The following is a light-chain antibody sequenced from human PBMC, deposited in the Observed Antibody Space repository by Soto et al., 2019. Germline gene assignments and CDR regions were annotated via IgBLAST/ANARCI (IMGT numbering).Light chain of an antibody. Sequence: QSVLTQPPSVSGAPGQMVTISCTGSSSNIGAGYDLHWYQQLPGTAPKLLIYGNSNRPSGVPDRFSGSKSGTSASLAITGLQADDEADYYCSSSTSSNTLVFGGGTKVTVL. CDR2: GNS. CDR3: SSSTSSNTLV. CDR1: SSNIGAGYD. V-gene: IGLV1-40*01. J-gene: IGLJ3*02.